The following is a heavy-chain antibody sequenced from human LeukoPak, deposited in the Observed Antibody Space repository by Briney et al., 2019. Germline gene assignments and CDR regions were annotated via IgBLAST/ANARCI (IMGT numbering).Heavy chain of an antibody. J-gene: IGHJ2*01. CDR3: ARLQVGVSYGRRAHTYWYFDL. CDR1: GGSINSYSYY. Sequence: SETLSLTCTVSGGSINSYSYYRGWLRQPPGKGLEWIGSIYYSGNTYYNPSLKSRVTISVDTSKNQFSLKVSSVTDADTAVYYCARLQVGVSYGRRAHTYWYFDLWGRGALVTVSS. CDR2: IYYSGNT. V-gene: IGHV4-39*01. D-gene: IGHD4-17*01.